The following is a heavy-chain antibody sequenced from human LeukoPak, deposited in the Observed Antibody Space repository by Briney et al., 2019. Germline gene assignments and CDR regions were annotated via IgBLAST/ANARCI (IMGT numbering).Heavy chain of an antibody. D-gene: IGHD3-16*01. CDR3: ATFSRGILDY. CDR2: INQDGSDK. J-gene: IGHJ4*02. CDR1: GFTFSAYW. V-gene: IGHV3-7*03. Sequence: GGSLRLSCVASGFTFSAYWMIWVRQAPGEGLEWVADINQDGSDKYFVDSVKGRFTISRDNAKNSLYLQMNSLRAEDTAVYYCATFSRGILDYWGQGTLVTVSA.